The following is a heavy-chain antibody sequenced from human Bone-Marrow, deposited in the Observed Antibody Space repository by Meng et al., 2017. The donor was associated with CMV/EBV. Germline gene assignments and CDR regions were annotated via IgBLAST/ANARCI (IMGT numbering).Heavy chain of an antibody. CDR3: AKGHSGSYPSPDY. Sequence: GESLKISCAASGFTFDDYGMSWVRQAPGKGLEWVSGINWNGGSTGYADSVKGRFTISRDISKNTLYLQMNSLRAEDTAVYYCAKGHSGSYPSPDYWGQGTLVTVSS. D-gene: IGHD1-26*01. CDR1: GFTFDDYG. CDR2: INWNGGST. J-gene: IGHJ4*02. V-gene: IGHV3-20*04.